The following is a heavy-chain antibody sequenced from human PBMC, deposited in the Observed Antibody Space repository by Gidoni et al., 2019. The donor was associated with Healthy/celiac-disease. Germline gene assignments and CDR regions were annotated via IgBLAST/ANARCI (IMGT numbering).Heavy chain of an antibody. Sequence: QVQLQESGPGLVKPSQTLSLTCPVSGGSISSGDYYWSWVRQPPGKGLEWIGYIDYSGSTYYNPSLKSRVTISVDTSKNQFSLKLSSVTAADTAVYYCAISPYYYDSSGPSFDYWGQGTLVTVSS. CDR3: AISPYYYDSSGPSFDY. V-gene: IGHV4-30-4*01. J-gene: IGHJ4*02. CDR2: IDYSGST. D-gene: IGHD3-22*01. CDR1: GGSISSGDYY.